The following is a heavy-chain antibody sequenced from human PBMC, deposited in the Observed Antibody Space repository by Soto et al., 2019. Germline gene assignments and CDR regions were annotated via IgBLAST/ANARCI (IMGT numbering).Heavy chain of an antibody. CDR2: IYWDDYK. V-gene: IGHV2-5*02. Sequence: QITLKESGPALVKPTQTLTLTCTFSGFSLSTSGVGVGWIRQPPGEALEWLALIYWDDYKHFSPSLERRLTITKDTSKNQVVLTMTNMDPVDTSTYYCLHKGGGDRILDYWGQGTLVTVSS. D-gene: IGHD3-16*01. CDR3: LHKGGGDRILDY. J-gene: IGHJ4*02. CDR1: GFSLSTSGVG.